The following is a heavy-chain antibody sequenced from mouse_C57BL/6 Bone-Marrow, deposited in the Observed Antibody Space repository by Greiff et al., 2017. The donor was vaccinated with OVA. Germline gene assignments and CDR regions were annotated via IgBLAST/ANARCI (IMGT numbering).Heavy chain of an antibody. V-gene: IGHV1-7*01. CDR3: ASYYCSNSYYFDY. CDR1: GYTFTSYW. D-gene: IGHD1-1*01. Sequence: VQLQQSGAELAKPGASVKLSCKASGYTFTSYWMHWVKQRPGQGLEWIGYINPSSGYTKYNQKFKDKATLTADKSSSTAYMQLSSLTYEDSAVYYCASYYCSNSYYFDYWGQGTTLTVSS. J-gene: IGHJ2*01. CDR2: INPSSGYT.